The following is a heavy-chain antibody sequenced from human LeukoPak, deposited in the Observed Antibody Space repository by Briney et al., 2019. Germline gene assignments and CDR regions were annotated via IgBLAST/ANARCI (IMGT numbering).Heavy chain of an antibody. Sequence: PGGSLRLSCAASGFTFSSYAMSWVRQAPGKGLEWVSVISGSGGSTYYADSVKGRFTISRDNAKNSLYLQMNSLRAEDTAVYYCARSDNYYYGMDVWGQGTTVTVSS. V-gene: IGHV3-23*01. J-gene: IGHJ6*02. CDR2: ISGSGGST. CDR1: GFTFSSYA. D-gene: IGHD1-26*01. CDR3: ARSDNYYYGMDV.